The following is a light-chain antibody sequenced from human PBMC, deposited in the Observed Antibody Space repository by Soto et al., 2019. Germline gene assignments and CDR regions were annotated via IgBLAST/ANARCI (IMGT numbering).Light chain of an antibody. J-gene: IGKJ2*01. CDR1: QSVSSSY. CDR3: HQYGSSPYT. V-gene: IGKV3-20*01. Sequence: EIVLTQSPGTLSLSPGERATLSCRASQSVSSSYLAWYQQKPGQAPRLLIYGASSRATGIPDRFSGSGSGTDFTITISRVEPEDFTVYYCHQYGSSPYTFGQGTKLEIK. CDR2: GAS.